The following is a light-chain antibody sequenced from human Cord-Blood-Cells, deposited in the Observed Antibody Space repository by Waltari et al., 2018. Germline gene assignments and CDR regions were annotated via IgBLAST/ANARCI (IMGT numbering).Light chain of an antibody. J-gene: IGLJ1*01. CDR1: NIGSKG. CDR2: YDS. V-gene: IGLV3-21*04. Sequence: SSVLTQPPSVAVAPGKTARITCGGNNIGSKGVHCYQQKPGQAPVLVIYYDSDRPSGIPERFSGSNSGNTATLTISRVEAGDEADYYCQVWDSSSDPYVFGTGTKVTVL. CDR3: QVWDSSSDPYV.